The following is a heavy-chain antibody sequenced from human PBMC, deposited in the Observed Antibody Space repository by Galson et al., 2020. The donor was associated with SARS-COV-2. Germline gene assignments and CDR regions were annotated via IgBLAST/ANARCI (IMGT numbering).Heavy chain of an antibody. V-gene: IGHV1-8*01. CDR1: GYTFTSYD. CDR3: ARPYYDLWSGYLYYFDY. J-gene: IGHJ4*02. CDR2: MNPNSGNT. D-gene: IGHD3-3*01. Sequence: ASVKVSCKASGYTFTSYDINWVRQATGQGLEWMGWMNPNSGNTGYAQQFQGRVTMTRNTSISTAYMELSSLRSEDTAVYYCARPYYDLWSGYLYYFDYWGQGTLVTVSS.